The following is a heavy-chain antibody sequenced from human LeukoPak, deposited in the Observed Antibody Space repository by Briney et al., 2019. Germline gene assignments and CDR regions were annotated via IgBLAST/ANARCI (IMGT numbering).Heavy chain of an antibody. Sequence: GESLKISCKGSGYSFTSYWIGWVRQMPGKGLEWMGIIYPGDSDTRYSPSFQGQVTISADKSISTAYLQWSSLKASDTAMYYCAITGGIAVAGIAFDIWGQGTMVTVSS. J-gene: IGHJ3*02. CDR3: AITGGIAVAGIAFDI. CDR2: IYPGDSDT. D-gene: IGHD6-19*01. CDR1: GYSFTSYW. V-gene: IGHV5-51*01.